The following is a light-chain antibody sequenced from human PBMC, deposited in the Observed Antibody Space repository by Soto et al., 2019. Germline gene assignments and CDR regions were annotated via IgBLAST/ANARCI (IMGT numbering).Light chain of an antibody. CDR1: RRDVGGYNY. CDR2: EVT. Sequence: SVLTQPASVSGSPGQSITISCTGTRRDVGGYNYVSWYQQYPGKSPKLLIYEVTHRPSGVSNRFSGSKSGNTASLTISGLQAEDEADYYCSSYTISNTLPFVFGTGTRSPS. J-gene: IGLJ1*01. V-gene: IGLV2-14*01. CDR3: SSYTISNTLPFV.